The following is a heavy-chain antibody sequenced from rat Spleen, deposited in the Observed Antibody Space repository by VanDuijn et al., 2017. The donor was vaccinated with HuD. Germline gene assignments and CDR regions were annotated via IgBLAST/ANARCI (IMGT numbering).Heavy chain of an antibody. Sequence: QVQLKESGPGLVQPSQTLSLTCTVSGFSLTSYHVHWVRQPPGKGLEWMGVMWSDGDTSYNSALKSRLSISRDTSKRQVFLKMSSLQTEDTATYSCARRGVTTEGLGVMDAWGQGASLTVSS. D-gene: IGHD1-11*01. CDR2: MWSDGDT. CDR3: ARRGVTTEGLGVMDA. CDR1: GFSLTSYH. J-gene: IGHJ4*01. V-gene: IGHV2-32*01.